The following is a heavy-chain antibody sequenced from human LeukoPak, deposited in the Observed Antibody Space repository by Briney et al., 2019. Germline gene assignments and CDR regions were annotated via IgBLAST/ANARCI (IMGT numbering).Heavy chain of an antibody. J-gene: IGHJ3*02. D-gene: IGHD1-1*01. CDR2: IYYSGST. V-gene: IGHV4-59*01. Sequence: SESLSLTCTVSGGSISSYYWSWIRPPPGKGLEWIGYIYYSGSTNYNPSLKSRVTISVDTSKNQFSLKLSSVTAADTAVYYCARALRAQLGHDAFDIWGQGTMVTVSS. CDR3: ARALRAQLGHDAFDI. CDR1: GGSISSYY.